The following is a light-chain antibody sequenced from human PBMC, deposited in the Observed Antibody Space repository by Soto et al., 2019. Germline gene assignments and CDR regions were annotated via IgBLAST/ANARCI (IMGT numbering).Light chain of an antibody. CDR3: AAWDDSLSGPV. CDR2: RNS. V-gene: IGLV1-44*01. CDR1: SNIGRNT. Sequence: QPVLTQPPSASGTPGQRVTVSCSGSNIGRNTISWYQQLPGMAPKLLISRNSQRPSGVPDRFSGSKSGTSASLAISGLQSEDEAHYYCAAWDDSLSGPVFGGGTKLTVL. J-gene: IGLJ2*01.